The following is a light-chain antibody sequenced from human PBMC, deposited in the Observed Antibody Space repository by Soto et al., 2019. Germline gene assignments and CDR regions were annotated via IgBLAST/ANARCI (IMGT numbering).Light chain of an antibody. CDR1: QSLLHSNGYNY. J-gene: IGKJ4*01. V-gene: IGKV2-28*01. CDR3: MQALQSPLT. Sequence: DIVMTQSPLSLPVTPGEPASISCRSSQSLLHSNGYNYLDWYLQKPGQSPQLLIYLGSNRASGVLDRFSGSGSGTDFTLKISRVEAADVGVYYCMQALQSPLTFGGGTKVEIK. CDR2: LGS.